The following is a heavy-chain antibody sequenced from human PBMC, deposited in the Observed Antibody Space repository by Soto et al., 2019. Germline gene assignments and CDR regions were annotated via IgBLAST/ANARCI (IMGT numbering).Heavy chain of an antibody. Sequence: QLQLQESGPGLVKPSETLSLTCTVSGGSISSSSYYWGWIRQPPGKGLEWIGSIYYSGSTYYNPSLKRRVTIFVDTSKNQFSLKLSSVTAADTAVYYCATQGVTQPDYWGQGTLVTASS. CDR2: IYYSGST. D-gene: IGHD2-21*02. V-gene: IGHV4-39*01. CDR3: ATQGVTQPDY. CDR1: GGSISSSSYY. J-gene: IGHJ4*02.